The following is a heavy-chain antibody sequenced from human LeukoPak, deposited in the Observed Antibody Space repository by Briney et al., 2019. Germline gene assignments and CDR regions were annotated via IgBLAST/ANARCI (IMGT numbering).Heavy chain of an antibody. CDR2: IGGSGGST. D-gene: IGHD3-22*01. CDR1: GFTFSSYA. CDR3: ARTMVVSYYFDY. J-gene: IGHJ4*02. V-gene: IGHV3-23*01. Sequence: GGSLRLSCAASGFTFSSYAMSWVRQAPGKGLEWVSGIGGSGGSTYYGDSAKGRFTISRDNSKNTLYLQMNSLRAEDTAVYYCARTMVVSYYFDYWGQGTLVTVSS.